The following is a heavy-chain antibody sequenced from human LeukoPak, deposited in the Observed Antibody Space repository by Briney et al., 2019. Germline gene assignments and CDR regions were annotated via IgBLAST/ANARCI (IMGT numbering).Heavy chain of an antibody. D-gene: IGHD3-22*01. CDR2: IGSSSSYI. J-gene: IGHJ4*02. V-gene: IGHV3-21*01. Sequence: PGGSLRLSCAASGFTFSSYSMNWVRQAPGKGLEWVSFIGSSSSYIYYADSVKGRFTISRDNAKNSLYLQMNSLRAEDTAVYYCARDLRSSGYYAFDYWGQGTLVTVSS. CDR3: ARDLRSSGYYAFDY. CDR1: GFTFSSYS.